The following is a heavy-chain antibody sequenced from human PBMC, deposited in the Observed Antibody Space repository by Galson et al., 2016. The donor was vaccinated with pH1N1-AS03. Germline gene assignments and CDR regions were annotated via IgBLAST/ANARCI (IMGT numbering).Heavy chain of an antibody. CDR2: IIPMFGSA. D-gene: IGHD1-14*01. J-gene: IGHJ6*02. Sequence: SCKASGGTFSSSTVSWVRQAPGQGLEWMGGIIPMFGSANYAQKFHDRVTITADESTSTVFMELSSLKSEDTAVYYCARTSNAEPADFYNYGRGIWGPGNTCTLSS. V-gene: IGHV1-69*01. CDR3: ARTSNAEPADFYNYGRGI. CDR1: GGTFSSST.